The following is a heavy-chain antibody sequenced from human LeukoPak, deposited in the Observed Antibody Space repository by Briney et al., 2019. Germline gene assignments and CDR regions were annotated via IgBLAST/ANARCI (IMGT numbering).Heavy chain of an antibody. CDR3: ARRTRDGYNLDAFDI. CDR2: IYPGDSDT. Sequence: GESLKISCKGSGYRFTSYWIGWVRPMPGKGLEWMGIIYPGDSDTRYSPSFQGQVTISADKSISTAYLQWSSLKASDPAMYYCARRTRDGYNLDAFDIWGQGTMVTVSS. CDR1: GYRFTSYW. V-gene: IGHV5-51*01. J-gene: IGHJ3*02. D-gene: IGHD5-24*01.